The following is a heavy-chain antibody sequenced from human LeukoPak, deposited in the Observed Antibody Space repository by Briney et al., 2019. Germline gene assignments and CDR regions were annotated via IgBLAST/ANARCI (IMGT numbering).Heavy chain of an antibody. Sequence: PRGSLRRSCGASGFTLSSDAMYWVREALDKGLEYVAVISNDGTYKYYGASVKGRFTISRDNSKNTLYLQMDSLRSEDTAVYSCTRKSGGSQRKMDDWFDPWGQGTLVIVSS. J-gene: IGHJ5*02. D-gene: IGHD3-10*01. CDR2: ISNDGTYK. V-gene: IGHV3-30*04. CDR1: GFTLSSDA. CDR3: TRKSGGSQRKMDDWFDP.